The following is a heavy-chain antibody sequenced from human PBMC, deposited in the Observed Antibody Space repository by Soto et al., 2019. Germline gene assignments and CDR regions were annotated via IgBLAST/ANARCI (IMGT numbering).Heavy chain of an antibody. Sequence: QVQLEQSGAKVKKPGSSVKVSCKASGGTFNTFAISWVRQAPGQGLEWIGGIIPIFETANYAQRLQDRLTITADESTRTAYMELSRLTSDDTAIYFCATSTSSSWQNDYWGLGTLVAVSS. CDR3: ATSTSSSWQNDY. CDR2: IIPIFETA. J-gene: IGHJ4*02. V-gene: IGHV1-69*01. CDR1: GGTFNTFA. D-gene: IGHD6-13*01.